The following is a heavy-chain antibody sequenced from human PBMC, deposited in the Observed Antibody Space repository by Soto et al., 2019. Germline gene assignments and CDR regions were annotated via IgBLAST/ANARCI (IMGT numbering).Heavy chain of an antibody. V-gene: IGHV1-69*01. CDR1: GGTFSSYA. CDR2: IIPIFGTA. Sequence: SVKIACKASGGTFSSYAISWVRQAPGQGLQWMGGIIPIFGTANYAQKFQGRVTITADESTSTAYMELSSLRSEDTAVYYCARSGSGSPDYYYYYGMDVWGQGTTVTVSS. CDR3: ARSGSGSPDYYYYYGMDV. D-gene: IGHD3-10*01. J-gene: IGHJ6*02.